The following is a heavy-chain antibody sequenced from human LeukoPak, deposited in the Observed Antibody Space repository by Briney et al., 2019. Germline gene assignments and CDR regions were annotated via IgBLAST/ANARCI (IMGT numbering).Heavy chain of an antibody. D-gene: IGHD3-22*01. V-gene: IGHV1-2*04. CDR1: GYTFTGYY. Sequence: ASVKVSCKASGYTFTGYYMHWVRQAPGQGLEWMGWINPNSGGTNYAQKFQGWVTMTRDTSISTAYMELSRLRSDDTAVYYCARGRGYYDSSGYHADYWGQGTLVTVSS. CDR3: ARGRGYYDSSGYHADY. J-gene: IGHJ4*02. CDR2: INPNSGGT.